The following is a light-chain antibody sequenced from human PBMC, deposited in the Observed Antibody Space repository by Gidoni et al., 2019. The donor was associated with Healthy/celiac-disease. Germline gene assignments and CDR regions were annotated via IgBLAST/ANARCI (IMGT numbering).Light chain of an antibody. CDR1: TLGDKY. J-gene: IGLJ2*01. CDR3: QAWDSSTVV. CDR2: QDS. V-gene: IGLV3-1*01. Sequence: SYELTQPPSVSVSPGPTASITCSGDTLGDKYACWYQQKPGQPPVLVLYQDSKRPSGIPERFAGSNSGNTATLTISGTQAMDEADYYCQAWDSSTVVFGGGTKLTVL.